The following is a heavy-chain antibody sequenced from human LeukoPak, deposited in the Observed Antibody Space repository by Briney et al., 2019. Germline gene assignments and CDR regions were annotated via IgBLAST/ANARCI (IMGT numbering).Heavy chain of an antibody. Sequence: GGSLRLSCAASGFTFSTYLMNWVRQTPGKRLEWVASINQDGSKKNYADSVKGRFTISRDNAKDSLYLQMNSLRAEDTAVYYCEGAWSWGQGTLVTVSS. J-gene: IGHJ5*02. CDR2: INQDGSKK. D-gene: IGHD6-19*01. V-gene: IGHV3-7*01. CDR3: EGAWS. CDR1: GFTFSTYL.